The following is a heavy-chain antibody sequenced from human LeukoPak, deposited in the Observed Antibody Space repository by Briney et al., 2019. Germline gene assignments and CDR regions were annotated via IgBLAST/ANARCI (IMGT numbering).Heavy chain of an antibody. J-gene: IGHJ3*02. CDR3: ARGPTSGVTVTDFLGVSHI. CDR2: INPSGGST. D-gene: IGHD4-23*01. CDR1: GYTFTSYY. Sequence: ASVKVSCKASGYTFTSYYMHWVRQAPGQGLEWMGIINPSGGSTSYAQKFQGRVTMTRDTSTSTVYMELSSLRSEDTAVYYCARGPTSGVTVTDFLGVSHIWGQGTMVTVSS. V-gene: IGHV1-46*01.